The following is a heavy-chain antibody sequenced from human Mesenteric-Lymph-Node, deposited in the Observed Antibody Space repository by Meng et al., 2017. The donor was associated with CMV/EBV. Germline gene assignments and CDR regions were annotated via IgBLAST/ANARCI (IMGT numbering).Heavy chain of an antibody. D-gene: IGHD3-10*01. V-gene: IGHV4-31*02. CDR1: VSSVCFRGYY. CDR3: ARESGSGVGWFHP. J-gene: IGHJ5*02. CDR2: IFYSGSS. Sequence: VSVSSVCFRGYYWTWICQLQGTGLAWIGFIFYSGSSYSHPSLKSRVTMSVATSKNQFSLTLSSVTAADTAVYYCARESGSGVGWFHPWGQGTLVTVSS.